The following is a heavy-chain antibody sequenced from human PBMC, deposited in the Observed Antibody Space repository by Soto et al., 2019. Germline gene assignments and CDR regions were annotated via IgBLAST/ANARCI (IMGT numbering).Heavy chain of an antibody. CDR3: ARGRTYYDFWSGQSENYYYYGMDG. CDR2: IIPIFGTA. D-gene: IGHD3-3*01. J-gene: IGHJ6*02. Sequence: SVKVSCKASGGTFSSYAISWVRQAPGQGLEWMGGIIPIFGTANYAQKFQGRVTITADESTSTAYMELSSLRSEDTAVYYCARGRTYYDFWSGQSENYYYYGMDGWGQGTTVTVSS. CDR1: GGTFSSYA. V-gene: IGHV1-69*13.